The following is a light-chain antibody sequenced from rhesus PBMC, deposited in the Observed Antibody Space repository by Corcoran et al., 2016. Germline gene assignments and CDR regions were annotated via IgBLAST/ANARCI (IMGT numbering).Light chain of an antibody. V-gene: IGKV3-40*03. CDR2: TVY. CDR1: ESVGSP. J-gene: IGKJ1*01. CDR3: QQYNDLVPT. Sequence: IVMTQSPATLSLSPGETATLSCRASESVGSPLAWYQQKPGQAPKLLVHTVYFRAPGIPDRVSGSGSRTDFTLPLSSLWPDDVGVYHCQQYNDLVPTFGQGTKVEIK.